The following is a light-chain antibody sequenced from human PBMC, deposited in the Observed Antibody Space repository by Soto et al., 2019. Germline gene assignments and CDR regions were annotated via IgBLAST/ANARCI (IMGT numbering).Light chain of an antibody. CDR1: QSVSSN. CDR2: GTS. J-gene: IGKJ4*01. CDR3: QQYASSPLLT. V-gene: IGKV3D-15*01. Sequence: GMTQSPATLSVYQGERATLSCRASQSVSSNLAWYQQKPGQAPRLLIFGTSTRATGIPDRFSGSGSGTDFTLSISRLEPEDFAVYYCQQYASSPLLTFGGGTKA.